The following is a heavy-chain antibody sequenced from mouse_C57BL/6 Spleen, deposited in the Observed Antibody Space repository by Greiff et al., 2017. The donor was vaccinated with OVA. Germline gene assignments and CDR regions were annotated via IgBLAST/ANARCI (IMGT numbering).Heavy chain of an antibody. CDR1: GYAFSSYW. J-gene: IGHJ1*03. CDR2: IYPGDGDT. CDR3: ARALPWYFDV. V-gene: IGHV1-80*01. Sequence: VQVVESGAELVKPGASVKISCKASGYAFSSYWMNWVKQRPGKGLEWIGQIYPGDGDTNYNGKFKGKATLTADKSSSTAYMQLSSLTSEDSAVYFCARALPWYFDVWGTGTTVTVSS.